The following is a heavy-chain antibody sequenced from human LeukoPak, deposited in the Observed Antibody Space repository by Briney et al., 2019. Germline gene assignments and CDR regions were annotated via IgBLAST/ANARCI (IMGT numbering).Heavy chain of an antibody. V-gene: IGHV3-7*01. D-gene: IGHD4-17*01. J-gene: IGHJ5*01. Sequence: GGSLRLSCAASGFTFSSYWMNWLRQAAGKGLEWVANVKQDGSEKYYVDSVKGRFTISRDNVKNSLYLQMNSLRAEDTAVYYCAKEGDYPILTYDSWGQGALVTVSS. CDR1: GFTFSSYW. CDR3: AKEGDYPILTYDS. CDR2: VKQDGSEK.